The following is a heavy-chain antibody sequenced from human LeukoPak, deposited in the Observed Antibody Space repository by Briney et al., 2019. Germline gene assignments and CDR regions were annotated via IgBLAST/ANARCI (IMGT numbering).Heavy chain of an antibody. CDR1: GYTFITYG. CDR2: IIPIFGTA. CDR3: ARDFPYDSSGYSNWFDP. Sequence: SVKVSCKASGYTFITYGISWVRQAPGQGLEWMGGIIPIFGTANYAQKFQGRVTITADESTSTAYMELSSLRSEDTAVYYCARDFPYDSSGYSNWFDPWGQGTLVTVSS. V-gene: IGHV1-69*13. J-gene: IGHJ5*02. D-gene: IGHD3-22*01.